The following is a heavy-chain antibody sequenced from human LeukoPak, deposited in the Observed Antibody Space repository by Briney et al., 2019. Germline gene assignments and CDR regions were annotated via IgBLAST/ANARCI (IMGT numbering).Heavy chain of an antibody. D-gene: IGHD2/OR15-2a*01. CDR3: AKSQKIDKTSDY. CDR2: ISGSGGST. V-gene: IGHV3-23*01. CDR1: GFSFSGSA. Sequence: TGGSLRLSCAASGFSFSGSAMHWVRQASGKGLEWVSAISGSGGSTYYADSVKGRFTISRDNSKNTLYLQMNSLRAEDTAVYYCAKSQKIDKTSDYWGQGTLVTVSS. J-gene: IGHJ4*02.